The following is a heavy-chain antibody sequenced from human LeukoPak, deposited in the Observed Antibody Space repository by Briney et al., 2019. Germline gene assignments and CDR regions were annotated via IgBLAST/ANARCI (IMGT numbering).Heavy chain of an antibody. Sequence: GGSLRLSCAASGFTFSSYWMNWVRQAPGKGLEWVSSISSSSSYIYYADSVRGRFTISRDNAKNSLFLQMNSLRAEDTAVYYCARGGGGDYWGQGTLVTVSS. D-gene: IGHD2-15*01. CDR1: GFTFSSYW. CDR3: ARGGGGDY. J-gene: IGHJ4*02. CDR2: ISSSSSYI. V-gene: IGHV3-21*01.